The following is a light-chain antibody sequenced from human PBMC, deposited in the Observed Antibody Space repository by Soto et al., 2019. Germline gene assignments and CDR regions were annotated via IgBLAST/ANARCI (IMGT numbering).Light chain of an antibody. CDR2: GAS. CDR3: HQYGSAPWT. Sequence: EVVLTQSPGTLSLSPGEMGALSCRASQSVSSNYVAWYQQKPGQAPRLLISGASNRATGTPDRFRGSGSGTDFTLTITRLEPEDFAVYYCHQYGSAPWTFGQGTKVDIK. CDR1: QSVSSNY. V-gene: IGKV3-20*01. J-gene: IGKJ1*01.